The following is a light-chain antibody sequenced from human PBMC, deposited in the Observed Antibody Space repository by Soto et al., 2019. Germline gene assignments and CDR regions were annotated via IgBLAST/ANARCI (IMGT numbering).Light chain of an antibody. Sequence: QSVLTQPASVSGSPGQSITISCTGTSSDIGSYNVVSWYQQLPGKAPKLIIYKVSERPSEISSRFSGSKSGNTASLTVSGAQTEAEADYSCCSYAGNTLVFGGGTKLTVL. CDR3: CSYAGNTLV. V-gene: IGLV2-23*02. CDR2: KVS. CDR1: SSDIGSYNV. J-gene: IGLJ3*02.